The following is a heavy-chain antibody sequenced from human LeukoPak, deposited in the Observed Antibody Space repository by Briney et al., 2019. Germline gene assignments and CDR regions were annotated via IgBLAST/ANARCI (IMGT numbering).Heavy chain of an antibody. D-gene: IGHD4-17*01. CDR2: ISYDGSNK. CDR3: AKGAGGSYGLYYFDY. CDR1: GFTFSSYA. V-gene: IGHV3-30*04. Sequence: QPGGSLRLSCAASGFTFSSYAMHWVRQAPGKGLEWVAVISYDGSNKYYADSVKGRFTISRDNSKNTVYLQMNTLRAEDTAVYYCAKGAGGSYGLYYFDYWGQGTLVIVSS. J-gene: IGHJ4*02.